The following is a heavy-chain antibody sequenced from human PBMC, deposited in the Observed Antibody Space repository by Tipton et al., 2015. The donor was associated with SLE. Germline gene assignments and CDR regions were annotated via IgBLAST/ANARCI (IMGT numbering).Heavy chain of an antibody. CDR1: GGSISSYY. V-gene: IGHV4-59*12. D-gene: IGHD4-17*01. J-gene: IGHJ2*01. CDR2: IFYTGST. CDR3: ARGSDGEYVRYFDV. Sequence: TLSLTCTISGGSISSYYWSWFRQPPGRGLEWIGYIFYTGSTNYNPSLRSRVTMSIDASQNRVSLRLKSVGAADTAVYYCARGSDGEYVRYFDVWGPGTLVTVSS.